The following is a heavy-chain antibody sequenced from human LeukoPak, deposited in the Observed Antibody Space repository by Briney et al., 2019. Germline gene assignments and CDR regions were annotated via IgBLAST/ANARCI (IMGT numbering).Heavy chain of an antibody. CDR3: ARDPNLGYYFDY. CDR1: GFTVSSNY. CDR2: IYSGGTT. V-gene: IGHV3-66*01. Sequence: GGSLRLSCAASGFTVSSNYMSWVRQPPGKGLEWVSVIYSGGTTYYADSVKGRFTISRDNSKNTLYLQMNSLRAEDTAVYYCARDPNLGYYFDYWGQGTLVTVSS. J-gene: IGHJ4*02. D-gene: IGHD7-27*01.